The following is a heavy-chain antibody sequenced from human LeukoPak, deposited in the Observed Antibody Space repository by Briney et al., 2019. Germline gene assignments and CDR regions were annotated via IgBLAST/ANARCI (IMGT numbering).Heavy chain of an antibody. J-gene: IGHJ4*02. CDR3: AGGSGWLIES. D-gene: IGHD6-19*01. CDR2: ISSSSSYI. V-gene: IGHV3-21*01. Sequence: SXXXXXFTFXXXXMNWXXXAPGXXLEWVSSISSSSSYIYYADSVKGRFTISRDNAKNSLYLQMNSLRAEDTAVYYCAGGSGWLIESWGQGTRVTVSS. CDR1: XFTFXXXX.